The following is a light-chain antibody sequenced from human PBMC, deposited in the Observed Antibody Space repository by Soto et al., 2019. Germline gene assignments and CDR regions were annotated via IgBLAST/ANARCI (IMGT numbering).Light chain of an antibody. Sequence: DIVMTQSPDSLIVSLGERATISCKSSQTVLHDTNSKSYLSWFQQKPGQHPKLLISWESTRESGVSARFSGSGSETDFTLTISAVQAEDVGVYYCQQYHGTPPTFGQGSKLEI. CDR2: WES. J-gene: IGKJ2*01. CDR3: QQYHGTPPT. CDR1: QTVLHDTNSKSY. V-gene: IGKV4-1*01.